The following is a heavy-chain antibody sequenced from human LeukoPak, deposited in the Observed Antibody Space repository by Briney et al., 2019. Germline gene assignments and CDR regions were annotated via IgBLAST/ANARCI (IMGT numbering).Heavy chain of an antibody. CDR3: ARDSDLLHGSGYYADY. V-gene: IGHV1-18*01. D-gene: IGHD3-3*01. CDR1: GYTFTSYG. J-gene: IGHJ4*02. Sequence: ASVKVSCKASGYTFTSYGINWVRQAPGQGLEWMGWISAYNGNTNYAQKLQGRVTMTTDTSTSTAYMELRSLRSDDTAVYYCARDSDLLHGSGYYADYWGQGTLVTVSS. CDR2: ISAYNGNT.